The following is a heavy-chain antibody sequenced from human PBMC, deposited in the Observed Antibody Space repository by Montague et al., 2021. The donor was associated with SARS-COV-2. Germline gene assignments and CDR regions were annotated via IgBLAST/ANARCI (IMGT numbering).Heavy chain of an antibody. CDR3: ARSPRGSGTGWLDY. CDR2: INQDETAK. Sequence: SLRLSCAASGFTSGDYQMTWVRQAPGKGLQWVANINQDETAKTYVDSVKGRFTISRDNAKNSLILQMNSLKDEDTAVYCCARSPRGSGTGWLDYWGQGTLVTVSS. V-gene: IGHV3-7*01. D-gene: IGHD3/OR15-3a*01. J-gene: IGHJ4*02. CDR1: GFTSGDYQ.